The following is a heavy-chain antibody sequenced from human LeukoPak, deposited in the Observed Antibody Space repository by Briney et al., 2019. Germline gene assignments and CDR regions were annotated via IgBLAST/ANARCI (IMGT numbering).Heavy chain of an antibody. V-gene: IGHV3-7*01. Sequence: GGSLRLSCAASGSTFSSYAMSWVRQAPGKGLEWVANIKQDGSEKYYVDSVKGRFTISRDNAKNSLYLQMNSLRGEDTAVYYCARKDRLGYSYGQGPFDYWGQGTLVTVSS. CDR3: ARKDRLGYSYGQGPFDY. D-gene: IGHD5-18*01. CDR2: IKQDGSEK. J-gene: IGHJ4*02. CDR1: GSTFSSYA.